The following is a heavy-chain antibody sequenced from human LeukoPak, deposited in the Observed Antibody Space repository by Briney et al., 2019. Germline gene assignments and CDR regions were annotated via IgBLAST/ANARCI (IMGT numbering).Heavy chain of an antibody. CDR3: AKDEVVPGYYYTDV. Sequence: GGSLRLSCAASGFTFSDYYMSWIRQAPGKGLEWVSYISSSGSTIYYADSVKGRFTISRDNAKNSLYLQMNSLRAEDTAVYYCAKDEVVPGYYYTDVWGRGTTVTISS. V-gene: IGHV3-11*04. J-gene: IGHJ6*03. CDR1: GFTFSDYY. CDR2: ISSSGSTI. D-gene: IGHD2-2*01.